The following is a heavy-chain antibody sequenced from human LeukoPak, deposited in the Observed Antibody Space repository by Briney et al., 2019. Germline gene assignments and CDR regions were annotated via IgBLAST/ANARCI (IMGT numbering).Heavy chain of an antibody. V-gene: IGHV3-74*03. CDR1: GFTFGSYW. D-gene: IGHD4-17*01. J-gene: IGHJ5*02. CDR2: ISSNGRST. CDR3: ARGSTTVTSKDWFDP. Sequence: PGGSLRLSCAASGFTFGSYWMHWVRQVPGKGLVWVARISSNGRSTTYGDSVEGRFTITRDNAKNTLYLEVNSLRDDDTAVYYCARGSTTVTSKDWFDPWGQGTQVTVSS.